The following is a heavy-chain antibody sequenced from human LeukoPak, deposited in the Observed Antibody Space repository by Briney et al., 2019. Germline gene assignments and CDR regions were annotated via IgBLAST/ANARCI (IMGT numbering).Heavy chain of an antibody. Sequence: GGSLRLSGAASGFTASSNYMSWVRQAPGKGLEWVSVIYSGGSTYYADSVKGRFTISRDNSKNTLYLQMNSLRAEDTAVYYCARDNLVWSSGYYAAGSSPYMDVWGKGTTVTVSS. CDR2: IYSGGST. D-gene: IGHD5-12*01. J-gene: IGHJ6*03. V-gene: IGHV3-53*01. CDR1: GFTASSNY. CDR3: ARDNLVWSSGYYAAGSSPYMDV.